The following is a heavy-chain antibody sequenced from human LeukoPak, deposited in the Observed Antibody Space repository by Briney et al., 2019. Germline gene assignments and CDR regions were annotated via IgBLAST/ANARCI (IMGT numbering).Heavy chain of an antibody. CDR1: GGTFSSYA. V-gene: IGHV1-69*05. Sequence: GASVKVSCKASGGTFSSYAISWVRQAPGQGLECMGGIIPIFGTANYAQKFQGRVTITTDESTSTAYMELSSLRSEDTAVYYCGYYYGSGSQYDYYYYYMDVWGKGTTVTVSS. CDR2: IIPIFGTA. CDR3: GYYYGSGSQYDYYYYYMDV. J-gene: IGHJ6*03. D-gene: IGHD3-10*01.